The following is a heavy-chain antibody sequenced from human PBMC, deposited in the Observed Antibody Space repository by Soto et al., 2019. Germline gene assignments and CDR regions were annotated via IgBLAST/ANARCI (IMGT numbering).Heavy chain of an antibody. J-gene: IGHJ6*02. Sequence: GSLRLSCAGSGFTFSDYYMSWIRQAPGQGLEWVSYMSSSGVTVFYADSVKGRFTIPRDNAKNSLYLQMYSLRAEDSAVYYCARNTISAAGADYYGLDVWGQGTTVTVSS. D-gene: IGHD6-13*01. CDR2: MSSSGVTV. CDR3: ARNTISAAGADYYGLDV. CDR1: GFTFSDYY. V-gene: IGHV3-11*01.